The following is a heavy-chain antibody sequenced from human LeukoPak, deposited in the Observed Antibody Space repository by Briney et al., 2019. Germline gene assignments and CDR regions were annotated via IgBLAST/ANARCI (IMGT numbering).Heavy chain of an antibody. Sequence: GESLKISCKGSGNSLTNHWIGWVRQMPGKGLEWMGTIYPGDSDTTYSPSFQGQVTISADKSITTAYLQWSSLKASGTAIYFCAAGTYSYYFDYWGQGTLVTVSS. CDR3: AAGTYSYYFDY. V-gene: IGHV5-51*01. J-gene: IGHJ4*02. CDR2: IYPGDSDT. CDR1: GNSLTNHW. D-gene: IGHD3-10*01.